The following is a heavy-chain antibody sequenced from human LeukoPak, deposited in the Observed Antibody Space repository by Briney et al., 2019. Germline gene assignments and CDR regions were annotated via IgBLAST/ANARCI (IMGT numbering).Heavy chain of an antibody. V-gene: IGHV3-30*04. D-gene: IGHD3-9*01. CDR2: ISDDGRIK. J-gene: IGHJ5*02. CDR3: ARAAAETGSFRDNWFDP. Sequence: GGSLRLSCVASGLSFSRYDMHWVRQAPGKGLERVAVISDDGRIKIYGDSVKGRLTISRDNSKNTLYLQMNSLRGEDTAVYYCARAAAETGSFRDNWFDPWGQGTLVTVSS. CDR1: GLSFSRYD.